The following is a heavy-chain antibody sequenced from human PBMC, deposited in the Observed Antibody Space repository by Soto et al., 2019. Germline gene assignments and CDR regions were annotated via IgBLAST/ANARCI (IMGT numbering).Heavy chain of an antibody. CDR3: ARRGYGLYLDY. CDR2: ISGNGGST. J-gene: IGHJ4*02. CDR1: GFTFSSYA. Sequence: EVQLGESGGGLVQPGGSLRLSCAASGFTFSSYAMHWVRQAPGKGLEYVSVISGNGGSTYYANSVKGRFTISRDNSKNTLYLQMGSLRAEDMAVYYCARRGYGLYLDYWGQGTLVTVSS. D-gene: IGHD3-10*01. V-gene: IGHV3-64*01.